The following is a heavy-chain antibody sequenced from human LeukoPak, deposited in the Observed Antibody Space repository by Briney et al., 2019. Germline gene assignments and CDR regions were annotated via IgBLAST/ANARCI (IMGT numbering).Heavy chain of an antibody. CDR1: GFTFSGYS. CDR3: ARETQIAVDGYGMDV. CDR2: ISIISNYI. Sequence: GGSLRLSCAASGFTFSGYSMDWARQAPGKGLEWVSSISIISNYIYYADSVKGRFTISRDNAKNSLYLQMNSLRAEDTAVYYCARETQIAVDGYGMDVWGQGTTVTVSS. J-gene: IGHJ6*02. D-gene: IGHD6-19*01. V-gene: IGHV3-21*01.